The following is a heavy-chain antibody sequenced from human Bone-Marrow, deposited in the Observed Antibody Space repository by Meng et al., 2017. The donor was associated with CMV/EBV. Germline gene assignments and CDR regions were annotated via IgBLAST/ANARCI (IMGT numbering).Heavy chain of an antibody. J-gene: IGHJ6*02. V-gene: IGHV1-18*01. Sequence: ASVKVSCKASGYTVTSYGISWVRQAPGQGLEWMGWISAYNGNTNYAQKLQGRVTMTTDTSTSTAYMELRSLRSDDTAVYYCARDTDGLGSPISYYYYGMDVWGQGTTVTVSS. CDR1: GYTVTSYG. CDR2: ISAYNGNT. CDR3: ARDTDGLGSPISYYYYGMDV. D-gene: IGHD2-2*01.